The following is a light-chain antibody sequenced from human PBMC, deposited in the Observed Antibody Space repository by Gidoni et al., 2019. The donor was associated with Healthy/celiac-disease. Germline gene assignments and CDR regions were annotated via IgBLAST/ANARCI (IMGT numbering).Light chain of an antibody. CDR1: QSVLYYSNNKNS. Sequence: IVMTQSPDSLAVSLGARATINCKSSQSVLYYSNNKNSLAWYQQKPGQPPKLLMYWASTRDSGVPDRFSGGESGTDFTLTISSLRAEDVAVYYCQQYYGIPRTFGQGTKVEVK. CDR2: WAS. V-gene: IGKV4-1*01. J-gene: IGKJ1*01. CDR3: QQYYGIPRT.